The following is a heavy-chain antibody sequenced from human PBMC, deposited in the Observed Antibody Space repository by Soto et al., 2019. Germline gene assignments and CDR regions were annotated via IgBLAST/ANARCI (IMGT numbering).Heavy chain of an antibody. J-gene: IGHJ4*02. Sequence: EVQLLESGGGLVQPGGSLRLSCAASGFTFSSYAMSWVRQAPGKGLEWVSAISGSGGSTYYADSVKGRFTISRDNSKKQLYLQMKSLRAEDTAVYYWAKDRRGYCSGWRRLFDYWGQGTLVTVSS. CDR1: GFTFSSYA. CDR2: ISGSGGST. CDR3: AKDRRGYCSGWRRLFDY. V-gene: IGHV3-23*01. D-gene: IGHD2-15*01.